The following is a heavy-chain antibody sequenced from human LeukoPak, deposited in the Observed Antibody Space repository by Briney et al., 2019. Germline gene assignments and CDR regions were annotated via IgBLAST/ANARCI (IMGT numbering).Heavy chain of an antibody. CDR2: ISGSGGST. CDR1: GFTFSNYA. J-gene: IGHJ4*02. D-gene: IGHD1-26*01. Sequence: ESGGSLRLSCAASGFTFSNYAMSWVRQAPGKGLEWVSGISGSGGSTYYADSVKGRFTISRDNSKNTLYLQMNSLRSDDTAVYYCARVGGATGGYWGQGTLVTVSS. CDR3: ARVGGATGGY. V-gene: IGHV3-23*01.